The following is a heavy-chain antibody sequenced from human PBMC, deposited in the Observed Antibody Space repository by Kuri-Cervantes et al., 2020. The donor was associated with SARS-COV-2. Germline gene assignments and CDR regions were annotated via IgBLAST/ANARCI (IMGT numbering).Heavy chain of an antibody. CDR2: ISYDGSNK. CDR1: GFTFSSAW. D-gene: IGHD2-2*01. CDR3: ARDENRVVPAAILYYYYYGMDV. V-gene: IGHV3-30*03. J-gene: IGHJ6*02. Sequence: GESLKISCAASGFTFSSAWMSWVRQAPGKGLEWVAVISYDGSNKYYADSVKGRFTISRDNSKNTLYLQMNSLRAEDTAVYYCARDENRVVPAAILYYYYYGMDVWGQGTTVTVSS.